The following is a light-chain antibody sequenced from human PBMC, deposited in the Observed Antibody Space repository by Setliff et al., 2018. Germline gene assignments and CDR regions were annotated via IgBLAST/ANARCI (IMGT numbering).Light chain of an antibody. CDR3: SSYLSSGNHVV. J-gene: IGLJ2*01. Sequence: QSVLTQPPSVSGAPGQTVSISCTGNSSNIGAGFGVHWYQQLPGTAPKLLISGNNNRPSGVPDRFSGSKSGTSASLVITGLQAEDEADYYCSSYLSSGNHVVFGGGTKVTV. CDR1: SSNIGAGFG. V-gene: IGLV1-40*01. CDR2: GNN.